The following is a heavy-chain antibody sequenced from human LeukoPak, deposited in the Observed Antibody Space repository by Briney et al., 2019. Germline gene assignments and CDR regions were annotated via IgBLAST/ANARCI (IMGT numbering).Heavy chain of an antibody. CDR1: RFTFDEYG. J-gene: IGHJ3*01. V-gene: IGHV3-20*04. D-gene: IGHD1-20*01. Sequence: GGSLRLSCAASRFTFDEYGMSWVRQTAGKGLEWVSGMNWNGRSIGYADSVKGRFTVSRDNAKSSLYLQMNSLRAEDTALYYCARAYGKWNDVYFYAFDLWGQGTMVTVSS. CDR2: MNWNGRSI. CDR3: ARAYGKWNDVYFYAFDL.